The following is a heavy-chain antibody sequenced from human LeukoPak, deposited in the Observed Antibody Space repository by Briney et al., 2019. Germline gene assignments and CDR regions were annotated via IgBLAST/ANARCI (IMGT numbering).Heavy chain of an antibody. CDR2: MNAYSGNT. CDR1: GYTFPNYD. V-gene: IGHV1-8*01. J-gene: IGHJ4*02. D-gene: IGHD4/OR15-4a*01. Sequence: ASVKVSCKASGYTFPNYDIAWVRQAPGQGLEWMGWMNAYSGNTDYAQNFQGRVTLTTDTSIKTAYMELSNLRFEDTALYYCARYAPGRAKDLWGQETLVTVSS. CDR3: ARYAPGRAKDL.